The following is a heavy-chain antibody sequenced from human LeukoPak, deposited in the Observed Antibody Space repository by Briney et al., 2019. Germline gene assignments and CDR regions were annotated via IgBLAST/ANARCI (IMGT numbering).Heavy chain of an antibody. CDR3: ARGNGDYVAFDI. Sequence: GGSLRLSCAASGFTFSGYGMHWVRQAPGKGLEWVAVISYDGSNKYYADSVKGRFTISRDNSKNTLYLQMNSLRAEDTAVYYCARGNGDYVAFDIWGQGTMVTVSS. V-gene: IGHV3-30*03. J-gene: IGHJ3*02. D-gene: IGHD4-17*01. CDR1: GFTFSGYG. CDR2: ISYDGSNK.